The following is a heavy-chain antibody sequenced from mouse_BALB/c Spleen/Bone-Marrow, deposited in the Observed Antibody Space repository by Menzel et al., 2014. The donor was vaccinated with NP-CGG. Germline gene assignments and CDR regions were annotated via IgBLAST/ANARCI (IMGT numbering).Heavy chain of an antibody. D-gene: IGHD1-1*02. CDR2: ISTYSGNT. V-gene: IGHV1-67*01. CDR1: GYTFTDYA. CDR3: ARSYYGNYYANDF. Sequence: QVQLQQSGPELVRPGASVKISCKGSGYTFTDYAMHWVKQSHAKSLEWIGVISTYSGNTNYNQKFKGKATMTVDKSSSATYMELARLTLKNSAIYYYARSYYGNYYANDFGYQGPSATV. J-gene: IGHJ4*01.